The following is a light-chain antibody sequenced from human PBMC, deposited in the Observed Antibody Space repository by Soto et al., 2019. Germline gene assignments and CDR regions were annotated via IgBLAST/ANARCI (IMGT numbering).Light chain of an antibody. V-gene: IGKV1-39*01. Sequence: DIQMTQSPSSLSASVGDRVTITCRASQSITKYLNWYQQKPGKAPRLLIYAASNLQSGVPSRFSGSGSGTDFTLTISSLQPEDLATYDCQHNYQNPPWTFGPGTMVEIK. CDR2: AAS. CDR3: QHNYQNPPWT. CDR1: QSITKY. J-gene: IGKJ1*01.